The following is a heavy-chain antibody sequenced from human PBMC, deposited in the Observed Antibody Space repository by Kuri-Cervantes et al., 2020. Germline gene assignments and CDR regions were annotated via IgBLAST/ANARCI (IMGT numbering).Heavy chain of an antibody. CDR2: IIPIFGTA. D-gene: IGHD4-17*01. CDR3: STDTVTTTGNAFDI. V-gene: IGHV1-69*13. CDR1: GGTFSGYA. Sequence: SVKVSCKASGGTFSGYAISWVRQAPGQGLEWMGGIIPIFGTANYAQKFQGRVTITADESTSTAYMELSSLRSEDTAVYYCSTDTVTTTGNAFDIWGQGTTVTVSS. J-gene: IGHJ3*02.